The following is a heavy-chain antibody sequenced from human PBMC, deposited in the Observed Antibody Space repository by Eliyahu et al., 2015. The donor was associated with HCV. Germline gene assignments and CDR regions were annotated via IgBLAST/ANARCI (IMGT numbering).Heavy chain of an antibody. CDR3: ARVDYGGNTFDH. J-gene: IGHJ4*02. CDR2: IIPLLDVX. CDR1: GGPFNXYX. Sequence: QVQLVQSGAEVKKPGSSVKVSCKAXGGPFNXYXISWVRQAPGQGLEWMGRIIPLLDVXHYAHTLQGRVTISADKSTSTVYMDLSSLTSEDTAVYYCARVDYGGNTFDHWGQXTLVTVSS. V-gene: IGHV1-69*04. D-gene: IGHD4-23*01.